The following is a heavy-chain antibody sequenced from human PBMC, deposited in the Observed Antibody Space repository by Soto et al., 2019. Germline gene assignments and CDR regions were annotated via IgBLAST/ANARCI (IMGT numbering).Heavy chain of an antibody. D-gene: IGHD3-22*01. J-gene: IGHJ3*01. CDR3: ARRYFYENQGVFDV. V-gene: IGHV4-4*02. CDR2: IYQSGST. Sequence: QVRLQGSGPGLVAPSGTLYLTCAVSGGSINSSNWWSWVRQSPGKGLEWMGEIYQSGSTKYNPSFRSRFTVSIDKSKSQFSLKLTSVNAADSAVYYCARRYFYENQGVFDVWDQGTKVTVSS. CDR1: GGSINSSNW.